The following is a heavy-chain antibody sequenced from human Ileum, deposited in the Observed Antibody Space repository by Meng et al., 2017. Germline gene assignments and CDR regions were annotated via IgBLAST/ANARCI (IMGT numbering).Heavy chain of an antibody. J-gene: IGHJ5*02. D-gene: IGHD5-12*01. CDR2: VSGSGASV. CDR1: GFTFNEYA. CDR3: AKAGPYSGSIYNYYDP. Sequence: GELLGSGGYLVQPGGSLNLSCVGSGFTFNEYAMSWVRQAPGMGLEWVSGVSGSGASVKYADAALGRFTISRDNSKNTLYLQMNSLRPEDTAVYYCAKAGPYSGSIYNYYDPWGQGTLVTVSS. V-gene: IGHV3-23*01.